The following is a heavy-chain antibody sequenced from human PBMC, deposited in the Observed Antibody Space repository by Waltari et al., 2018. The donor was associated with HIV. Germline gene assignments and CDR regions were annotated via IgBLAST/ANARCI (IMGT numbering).Heavy chain of an antibody. CDR3: ARATMVRGVIIFNWFDP. CDR2: INHSGST. Sequence: QVQLQQWGAGLLKPSETLSLTCAVYGGSFSGSYWSWIRQPPGKGLEWIGEINHSGSTNYNPSLKSRVTISVDTSKNQFSLKLSSVTAADTAVYYCARATMVRGVIIFNWFDPWGQGTLVTVSS. J-gene: IGHJ5*02. V-gene: IGHV4-34*01. CDR1: GGSFSGSY. D-gene: IGHD3-10*01.